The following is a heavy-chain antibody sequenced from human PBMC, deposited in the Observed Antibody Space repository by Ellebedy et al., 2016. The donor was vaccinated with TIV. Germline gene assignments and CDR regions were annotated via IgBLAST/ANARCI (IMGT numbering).Heavy chain of an antibody. CDR2: INYSGNT. CDR3: GRQLLRWFDH. CDR1: GGSISSSSYY. J-gene: IGHJ5*02. V-gene: IGHV4-39*01. Sequence: MPGGSLRLSCTVSGGSISSSSYYWGWIRQPPGEGLEWIGSINYSGNTYYNPSLKSRVTTSVDTSKNQFSLNLTSVTAADTALYYCGRQLLRWFDHWGQGTLVTVSS.